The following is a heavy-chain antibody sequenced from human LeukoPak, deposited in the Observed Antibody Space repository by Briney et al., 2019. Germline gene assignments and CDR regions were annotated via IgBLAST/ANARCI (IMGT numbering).Heavy chain of an antibody. D-gene: IGHD6-19*01. CDR2: INPNSGGT. CDR1: GYTFTGYY. V-gene: IGHV1-2*06. CDR3: ARDPTPGYSSGWPDY. Sequence: EASVKVSCKASGYTFTGYYMHWVRQAPGQGLEWMGRINPNSGGTNSAQKFQGRVTMTRDTSISTAYMELSRLRSDDTAVYYCARDPTPGYSSGWPDYWGQGTLVTVSS. J-gene: IGHJ4*02.